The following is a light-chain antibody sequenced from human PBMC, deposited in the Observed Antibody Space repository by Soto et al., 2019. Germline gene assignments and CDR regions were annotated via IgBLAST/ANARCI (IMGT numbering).Light chain of an antibody. CDR2: DVS. Sequence: DIQMTQSPSTLSASVGDRATITCRASQTLRTWLAWYQQKPGKAPKLLIYDVSILQSGVPSRFSGSGSGTEFTLTISSLQPDDFATYYCQQYNGYPLTFGGGTKVEFK. CDR1: QTLRTW. V-gene: IGKV1-5*01. J-gene: IGKJ4*01. CDR3: QQYNGYPLT.